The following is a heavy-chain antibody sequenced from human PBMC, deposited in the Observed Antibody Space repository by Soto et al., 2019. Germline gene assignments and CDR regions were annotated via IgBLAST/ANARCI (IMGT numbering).Heavy chain of an antibody. CDR1: GFTFDDYA. J-gene: IGHJ4*02. D-gene: IGHD2-15*01. V-gene: IGHV3-9*01. Sequence: CLRLSCAASGFTFDDYAMHWVRRVPGKGLEWVSSISWNSNIIGYADSVKGRFTISRDNAKNSLHLQMNSLRPEDTALYYCAKGGPDGFCSGGRCYFEYWGQGTLVIVSS. CDR2: ISWNSNII. CDR3: AKGGPDGFCSGGRCYFEY.